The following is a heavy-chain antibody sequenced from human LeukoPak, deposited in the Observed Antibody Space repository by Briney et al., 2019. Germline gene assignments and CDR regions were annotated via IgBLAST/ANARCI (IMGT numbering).Heavy chain of an antibody. J-gene: IGHJ5*01. CDR1: DGSINNYC. D-gene: IGHD1-1*01. CDR3: ARLKWGTTSWFDP. CDR2: IYDNGST. V-gene: IGHV4-59*08. Sequence: SETLSLTCTVTDGSINNYCWNWLRQPPGKGLEWIGYIYDNGSTNYNASLKRRVTMSVDTSKNQFSLKLSSVTAADTAVYYCARLKWGTTSWFDPWGQGTLVTVAS.